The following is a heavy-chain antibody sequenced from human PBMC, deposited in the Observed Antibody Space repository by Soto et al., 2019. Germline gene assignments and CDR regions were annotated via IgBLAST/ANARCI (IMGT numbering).Heavy chain of an antibody. CDR1: GGSISSGDYY. V-gene: IGHV4-30-4*01. CDR2: IYYSGST. J-gene: IGHJ5*02. D-gene: IGHD2-15*01. CDR3: AREWFAVVAASPSFFDP. Sequence: PSETLSLTCTLSGGSISSGDYYWSWIRQPPGKGPGWIGYIYYSGSTYYNPPLKSRVTISVDTSKNQFSLNLSSVTAPDTAVYYCAREWFAVVAASPSFFDPWGQGTLVTAS.